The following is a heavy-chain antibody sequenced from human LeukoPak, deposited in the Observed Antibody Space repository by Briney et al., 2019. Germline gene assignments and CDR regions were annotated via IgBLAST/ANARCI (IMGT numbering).Heavy chain of an antibody. Sequence: GRSLRLSCAASGFTFSNAWMSWVRPAPGKGLEWVGRIKSKTVGGTTDYAVPVKGRFIISRDDSKNTLYLQMDSLKTEDTAVYYCTTSLAYCVGDCYPTRWGQGTLVTVSS. CDR3: TTSLAYCVGDCYPTR. J-gene: IGHJ4*02. D-gene: IGHD2-21*02. CDR2: IKSKTVGGTT. CDR1: GFTFSNAW. V-gene: IGHV3-15*01.